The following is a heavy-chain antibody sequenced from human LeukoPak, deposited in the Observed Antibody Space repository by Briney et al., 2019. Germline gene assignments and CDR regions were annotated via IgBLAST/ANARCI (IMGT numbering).Heavy chain of an antibody. D-gene: IGHD3-16*02. Sequence: GRSLTLSCAASGFTFSTYAIHWVRQAPGKGLEGVAVIWYDGSEQYYADSVKGRFIISRDNSKSTADLQMNSLRAEDTAVYYCAREGDSRWGELSPWGQGTLVTVSA. CDR2: IWYDGSEQ. CDR3: AREGDSRWGELSP. CDR1: GFTFSTYA. J-gene: IGHJ1*01. V-gene: IGHV3-33*01.